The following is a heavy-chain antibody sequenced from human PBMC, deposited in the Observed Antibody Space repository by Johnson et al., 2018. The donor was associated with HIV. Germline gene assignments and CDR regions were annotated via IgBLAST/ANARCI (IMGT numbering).Heavy chain of an antibody. CDR3: ARGGAFHAFDI. CDR1: GFTFSSYA. Sequence: QVQLVESGGGVVQPGRSLRLSCAASGFTFSSYAMHWVRQAPGKGLEWVAVISYDGSNKYYADSVKGRFTISRDNSKNTLYLQMNSLRAEDTAMYFCARGGAFHAFDIWGHGTKVTVSS. J-gene: IGHJ3*02. V-gene: IGHV3-30*04. CDR2: ISYDGSNK. D-gene: IGHD3-3*02.